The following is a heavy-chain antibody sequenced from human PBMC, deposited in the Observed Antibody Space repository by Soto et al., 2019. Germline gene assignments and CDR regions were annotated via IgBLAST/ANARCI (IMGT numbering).Heavy chain of an antibody. CDR3: AKDLFLYCGGDCYPQPYGMDV. CDR1: GFTFSSYG. J-gene: IGHJ6*02. CDR2: ISYDGSNK. D-gene: IGHD2-21*02. V-gene: IGHV3-30*18. Sequence: GSLRLSCAASGFTFSSYGMHWVRQAPGKGLEWVAVISYDGSNKYYADSVKGRFTISRDNSKNTLYLQMNSLRAEDTAVYYCAKDLFLYCGGDCYPQPYGMDVWGQGTTVTVSS.